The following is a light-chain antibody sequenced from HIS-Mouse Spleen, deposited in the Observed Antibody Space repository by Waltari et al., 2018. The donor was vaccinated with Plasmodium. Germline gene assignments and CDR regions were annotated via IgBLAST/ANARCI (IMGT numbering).Light chain of an antibody. CDR2: EVS. V-gene: IGLV2-8*01. CDR3: SSYAGSNNLV. Sequence: QSALTQPPSASGSPGQSVTISCPGTSSHVGGYNDVSWYQQHPGKAPNLMIYEVSKRPSGVPDRFSGSKSGNTASLTVSGLQAEDEADYYCSSYAGSNNLVFGGGTKLTVL. J-gene: IGLJ2*01. CDR1: SSHVGGYND.